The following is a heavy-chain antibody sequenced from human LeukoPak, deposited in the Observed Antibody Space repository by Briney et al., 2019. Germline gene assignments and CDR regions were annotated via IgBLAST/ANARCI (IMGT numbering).Heavy chain of an antibody. CDR1: EFTFSSYS. CDR3: VSDYYGSEGYFDY. J-gene: IGHJ4*02. Sequence: RGSLRLSCAVSEFTFSSYSMNWVRQAPGKGLEWVSSISSSSSYIYYADSVKGRFTISRDNAKNSLYLQMNSLRAEDTAVYCCVSDYYGSEGYFDYWGQGTLVTVSS. CDR2: ISSSSSYI. D-gene: IGHD3-10*01. V-gene: IGHV3-21*01.